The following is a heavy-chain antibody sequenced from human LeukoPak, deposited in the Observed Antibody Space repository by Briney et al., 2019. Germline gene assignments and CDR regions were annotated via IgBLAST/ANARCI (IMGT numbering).Heavy chain of an antibody. Sequence: GGSLRLSCAASGFTFSSYAMHWVRQAPGKGLEYVSAISSNGGSTYYANSVKGRFTISRDNSKNTLYLQMGSLRVEDMAVYYCASLSSYSSGWYYGMDVWGQGTTVTVSS. J-gene: IGHJ6*02. CDR1: GFTFSSYA. D-gene: IGHD6-19*01. CDR2: ISSNGGST. V-gene: IGHV3-64*01. CDR3: ASLSSYSSGWYYGMDV.